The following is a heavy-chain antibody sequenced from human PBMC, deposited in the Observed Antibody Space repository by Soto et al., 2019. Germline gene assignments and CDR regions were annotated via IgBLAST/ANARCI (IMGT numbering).Heavy chain of an antibody. D-gene: IGHD4-17*01. J-gene: IGHJ4*02. CDR3: TTDKFKYPTTVVAQLDY. CDR2: IKSKTDGETT. CDR1: GFTFSNAW. Sequence: EVQLVESGGGLVKPGGSLRLSCAASGFTFSNAWMNWVRQAPGKGLEWVGRIKSKTDGETTDYAAPVKDRVTISRHDSKDTLYLKMNSLKTEDTAVYYCTTDKFKYPTTVVAQLDYWGQGTLVTVSS. V-gene: IGHV3-15*07.